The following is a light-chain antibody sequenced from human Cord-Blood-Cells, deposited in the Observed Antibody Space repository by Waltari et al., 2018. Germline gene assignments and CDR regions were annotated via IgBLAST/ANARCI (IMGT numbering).Light chain of an antibody. V-gene: IGKV1-27*01. Sequence: DIQMTQSPSSLSASVGDRVTITCRASQGISNYLAWCQQKPGKVPKLLIYAASTLQSGVPSRFSGSGSGTDFTLTIISLQPEDVATYYCQKYNSAPPWTFGQGTKVEIK. J-gene: IGKJ1*01. CDR1: QGISNY. CDR2: AAS. CDR3: QKYNSAPPWT.